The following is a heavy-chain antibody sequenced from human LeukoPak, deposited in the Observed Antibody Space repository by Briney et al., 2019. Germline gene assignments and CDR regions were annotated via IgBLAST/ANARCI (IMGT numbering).Heavy chain of an antibody. CDR2: IKQDGSEK. CDR3: ARDFGRWFIDY. V-gene: IGHV3-7*01. J-gene: IGHJ4*02. D-gene: IGHD4-23*01. CDR1: GFTFSSYW. Sequence: PGGSLRLSCAASGFTFSSYWMSWVRQAPGKGLEWVANIKQDGSEKCYVDSVKGRFTISRDNAKNSLYLQMNSLRAEDTAVYYCARDFGRWFIDYWGQGTLVTVSS.